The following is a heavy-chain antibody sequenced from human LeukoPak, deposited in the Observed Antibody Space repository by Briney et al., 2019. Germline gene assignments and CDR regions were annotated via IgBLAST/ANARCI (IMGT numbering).Heavy chain of an antibody. J-gene: IGHJ4*02. D-gene: IGHD3-16*02. CDR2: IDWDDDK. CDR1: GFSLSTSGMC. V-gene: IGHV2-70*17. Sequence: RECGPSLVKPTQTLTLTCTFSGFSLSTSGMCVSWIRQPPGKALEWLARIDWDDDKFYSTSMKTRLTISKDTSKNQVVLTMTNMDPVDTATYYCARFHRYLRVSLDYWAQGTLVSVSS. CDR3: ARFHRYLRVSLDY.